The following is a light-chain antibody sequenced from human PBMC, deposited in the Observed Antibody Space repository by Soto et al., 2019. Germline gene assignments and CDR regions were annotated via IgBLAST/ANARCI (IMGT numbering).Light chain of an antibody. Sequence: QSVLTQPPSVSAAPGQTVTISCSGSSSNIGNNYVSWYQQFPGTAPKLLIYDNNKQPSGIPDRLSCSTSGTPATLDITGLQTGDEADYYCGTWDSSLSAVVFGGGTKLTVL. CDR2: DNN. V-gene: IGLV1-51*01. CDR1: SSNIGNNY. J-gene: IGLJ2*01. CDR3: GTWDSSLSAVV.